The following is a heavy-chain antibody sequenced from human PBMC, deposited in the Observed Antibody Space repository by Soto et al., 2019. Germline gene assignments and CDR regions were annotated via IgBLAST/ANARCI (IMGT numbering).Heavy chain of an antibody. CDR1: GYTFTSYG. CDR2: ISAYNGNT. J-gene: IGHJ6*02. CDR3: ARDRLDSSSWRPLYYYYGMDV. V-gene: IGHV1-18*01. Sequence: QVKLVQSGAEVKKPGASVKVSCKASGYTFTSYGISWVRQAPGQGLEWMGWISAYNGNTNYAQKLQGRVTMTTDTYTSTAYMELRSLRSDDTAVYYCARDRLDSSSWRPLYYYYGMDVWGQGTTVTVSS. D-gene: IGHD6-6*01.